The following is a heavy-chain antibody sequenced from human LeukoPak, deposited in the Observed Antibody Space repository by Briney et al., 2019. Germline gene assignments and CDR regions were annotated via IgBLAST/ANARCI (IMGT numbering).Heavy chain of an antibody. CDR2: ISSSSSYI. J-gene: IGHJ5*02. V-gene: IGHV3-21*01. Sequence: GGSLRLSCAASGFTFSSYSMNWVRQAPGKGLEWVSSISSSSSYIYYADSVKGRFTISRDNAKNSLYLQMNSLRAEDTAVYYCARDIVGATFGPWGQGTLVTVSS. CDR3: ARDIVGATFGP. D-gene: IGHD1-26*01. CDR1: GFTFSSYS.